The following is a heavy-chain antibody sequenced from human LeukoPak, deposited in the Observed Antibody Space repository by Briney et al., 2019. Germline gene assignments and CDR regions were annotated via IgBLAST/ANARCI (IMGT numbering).Heavy chain of an antibody. Sequence: GGSLRLSCAASGFTFSSYAMSWVRQAPGKGLEWVSAISGSESSTYYADPVRGRFTISRDNSKNTLYLQMNSLRSGDTAVYYCAKVPTSFYTASWGFDNWGQGTLVTDSS. CDR2: ISGSESST. D-gene: IGHD5-18*01. J-gene: IGHJ4*02. V-gene: IGHV3-23*01. CDR3: AKVPTSFYTASWGFDN. CDR1: GFTFSSYA.